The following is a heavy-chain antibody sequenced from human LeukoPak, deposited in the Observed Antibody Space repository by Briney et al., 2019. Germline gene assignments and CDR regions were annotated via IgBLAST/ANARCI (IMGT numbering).Heavy chain of an antibody. V-gene: IGHV3-7*01. CDR3: ARGGWGYDY. Sequence: GGSLRLSCAAPGFTFSSFWMSWVRQAPGKGLEWVASINQDGSEIYYVDSVKGQFTISRDNAKNSLYLQMNSLRAEDTAVYYCARGGWGYDYWGQGTLVTVSS. CDR2: INQDGSEI. D-gene: IGHD6-19*01. CDR1: GFTFSSFW. J-gene: IGHJ4*02.